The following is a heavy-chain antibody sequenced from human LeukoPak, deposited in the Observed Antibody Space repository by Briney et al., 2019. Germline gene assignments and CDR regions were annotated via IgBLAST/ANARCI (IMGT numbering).Heavy chain of an antibody. J-gene: IGHJ5*02. D-gene: IGHD6-13*01. Sequence: GGSLRLSCVGSGFTFSSHWMDWVRQAPGKGLEWVAHIKPDGSQTYYVDSVKGRFTVSRDNAKNSPYLHMGSLRAEDTATYYCARLPLGSWGWFDPWGQGTLVTVSS. CDR3: ARLPLGSWGWFDP. CDR2: IKPDGSQT. CDR1: GFTFSSHW. V-gene: IGHV3-7*01.